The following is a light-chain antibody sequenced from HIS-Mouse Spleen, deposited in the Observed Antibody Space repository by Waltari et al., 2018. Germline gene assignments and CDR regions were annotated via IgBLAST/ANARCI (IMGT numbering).Light chain of an antibody. V-gene: IGLV3-1*01. J-gene: IGLJ2*01. CDR3: QAWDSSYSV. Sequence: SYELTQPPSVSVSPGQTASITCPGDKLGDKYASWYQQKPGQSPVLVIYQDSKRPSGIPERFSGSNSGNTATLTISGTQAMDEADYYCQAWDSSYSVFGGGTKLTVL. CDR2: QDS. CDR1: KLGDKY.